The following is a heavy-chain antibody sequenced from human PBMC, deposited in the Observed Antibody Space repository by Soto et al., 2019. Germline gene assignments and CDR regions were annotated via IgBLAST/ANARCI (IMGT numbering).Heavy chain of an antibody. J-gene: IGHJ4*02. V-gene: IGHV5-51*01. CDR3: ARQASNVPGHHFDY. CDR2: IYPGDSDT. D-gene: IGHD6-6*01. CDR1: GYSFTRYG. Sequence: GESLTISCNVSGYSFTRYGIVWVLQMPGKGLEWMGMIYPGDSDTRYSPSFQGQVTISSDKSISTAYLQWSSLKASDTAMYYCARQASNVPGHHFDYWGQGTTVTVSS.